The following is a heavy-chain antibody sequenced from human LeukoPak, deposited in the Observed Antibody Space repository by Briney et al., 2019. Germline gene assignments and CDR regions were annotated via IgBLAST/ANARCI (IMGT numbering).Heavy chain of an antibody. J-gene: IGHJ6*03. CDR3: ARDRDLYYYYYYMDV. Sequence: SETLSLTCTVSGGSISSYYWRWIRQPAGKGREWSGRIYSSGSTNYKPSLKRRVNISVEKSKKQFSLKLSSLTAPDTAVYYCARDRDLYYYYYYMDVWGKGTTVTVSS. CDR1: GGSISSYY. CDR2: IYSSGST. V-gene: IGHV4-4*07.